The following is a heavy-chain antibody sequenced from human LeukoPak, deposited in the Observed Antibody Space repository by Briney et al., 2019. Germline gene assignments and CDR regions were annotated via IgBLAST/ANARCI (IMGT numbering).Heavy chain of an antibody. J-gene: IGHJ4*02. Sequence: PSETLSLTCTVSGGSISSSSYYWGWIRQPPGKGLEWIGSIYYSGSTYYNPSLKSRVTISVDTSKNQFPLKLSSVTAADTAVYYCARHPMATTGEANQSGEPNWGQGTLVTVSS. CDR2: IYYSGST. D-gene: IGHD5-24*01. CDR1: GGSISSSSYY. V-gene: IGHV4-39*01. CDR3: ARHPMATTGEANQSGEPN.